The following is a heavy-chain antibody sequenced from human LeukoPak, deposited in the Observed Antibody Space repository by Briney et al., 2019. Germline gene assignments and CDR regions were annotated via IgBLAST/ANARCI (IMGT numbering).Heavy chain of an antibody. D-gene: IGHD6-6*01. Sequence: GESLKISCKGSVYTFTNYWIGWVRQMPGKGLEWMGIVYPGNSDTRYSPSFQGQVTISADKSISTAYLQWSSLKASDTAMYYCAKRSSSRHIDNWGQGTLVTVSS. CDR1: VYTFTNYW. CDR3: AKRSSSRHIDN. CDR2: VYPGNSDT. J-gene: IGHJ4*02. V-gene: IGHV5-51*01.